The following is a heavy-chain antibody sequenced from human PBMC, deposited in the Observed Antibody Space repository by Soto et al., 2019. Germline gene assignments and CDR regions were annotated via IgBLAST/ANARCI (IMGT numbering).Heavy chain of an antibody. J-gene: IGHJ4*02. V-gene: IGHV3-21*01. CDR1: GFIFSDYS. CDR3: ARDWAAALDY. Sequence: GGSLRLSCAASGFIFSDYSINWARQAPGKRLEWVSSISGSRGYIYYGDSVKGRFTISRDNAKNSVLLQMNNLRDEDTAVYYCARDWAAALDYWGPGTLVTVSS. CDR2: ISGSRGYI. D-gene: IGHD6-13*01.